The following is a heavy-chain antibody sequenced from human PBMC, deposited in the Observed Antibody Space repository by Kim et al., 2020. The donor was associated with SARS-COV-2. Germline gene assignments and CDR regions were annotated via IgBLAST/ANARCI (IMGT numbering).Heavy chain of an antibody. V-gene: IGHV3-30*04. D-gene: IGHD2-2*01. CDR2: ISYDGSNK. Sequence: GGSLRLSCAASGITFSSYAMHWVRQAPGKGLEWVAVISYDGSNKYYADSVKGRFTISRDNSKNTLYVQMNSLRAEDTAVYYCARDRASHYFDYWGQGTL. J-gene: IGHJ4*02. CDR3: ARDRASHYFDY. CDR1: GITFSSYA.